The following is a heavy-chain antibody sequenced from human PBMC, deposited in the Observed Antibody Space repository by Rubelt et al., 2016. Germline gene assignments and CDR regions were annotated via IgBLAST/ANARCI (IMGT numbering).Heavy chain of an antibody. CDR1: GFIFSSYW. D-gene: IGHD2-21*02. V-gene: IGHV3-7*05. CDR2: IKEDGSVI. CDR3: ARPDCGGDCGFDY. J-gene: IGHJ4*02. Sequence: GGGVVQPGGSLTLSCTASGFIFSSYWMHWVRQAPGKGLEWLANIKEDGSVIHSVDSTRGRFTISRDNAKSSVYLQMNSLRAEDTAVYYCARPDCGGDCGFDYWGQGTLVTVSS.